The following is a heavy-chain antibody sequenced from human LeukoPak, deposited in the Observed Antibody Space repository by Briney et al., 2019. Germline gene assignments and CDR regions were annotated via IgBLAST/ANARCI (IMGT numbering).Heavy chain of an antibody. CDR2: IYYSGST. Sequence: PSETLSLTCTVSGGSISSYYWSWIRQPPGKGPEWIGYIYYSGSTKYNPSLKGRVTISVDTSKNQFSLRLTSVTAADTAVYYCARHRRAEQWLVPFNYWGQGTLVTVSS. CDR1: GGSISSYY. J-gene: IGHJ4*01. D-gene: IGHD6-19*01. V-gene: IGHV4-59*08. CDR3: ARHRRAEQWLVPFNY.